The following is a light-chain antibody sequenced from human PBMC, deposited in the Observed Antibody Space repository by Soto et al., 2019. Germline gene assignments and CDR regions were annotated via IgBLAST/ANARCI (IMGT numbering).Light chain of an antibody. J-gene: IGKJ5*01. V-gene: IGKV1-5*01. CDR2: DAS. CDR3: HSRA. Sequence: DIQLTQTPSTLSASVGAVVPITCRASQTISRWLAWYQQKPGRAPKLLIYDASTLESGVPSRFSGSGSETEFTLTISRLQPDDFATYFCHSRAFGQGTRLEIK. CDR1: QTISRW.